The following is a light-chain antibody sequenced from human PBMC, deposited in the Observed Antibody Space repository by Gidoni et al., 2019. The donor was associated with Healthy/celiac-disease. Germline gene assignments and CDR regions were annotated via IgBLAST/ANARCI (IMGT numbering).Light chain of an antibody. V-gene: IGLV3-25*03. CDR2: EDS. Sequence: SYELTQPPSVSVSPGQTARITCSGDALPKQYAYWYQQKPGQAPVLVIYEDSERPSGIPERFSGSSSGTTVTLTISGVQAEDEADYYCQSADSSGTSPNWVFGGGTKLTVL. CDR1: ALPKQY. J-gene: IGLJ3*02. CDR3: QSADSSGTSPNWV.